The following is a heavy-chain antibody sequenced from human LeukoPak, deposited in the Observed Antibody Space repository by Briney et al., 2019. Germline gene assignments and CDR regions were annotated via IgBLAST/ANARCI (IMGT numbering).Heavy chain of an antibody. Sequence: SETLSLTCAVSGGSISSGGYYWSWIRQHPGKGLEWIGYIYYSGSTYYNPSLKSRVTISVDTSKNQFSLKLSSVTAADTAVYYCARGTYYYYGMDVWGQGTTVTVSS. V-gene: IGHV4-31*11. CDR2: IYYSGST. J-gene: IGHJ6*02. CDR3: ARGTYYYYGMDV. CDR1: GGSISSGGYY.